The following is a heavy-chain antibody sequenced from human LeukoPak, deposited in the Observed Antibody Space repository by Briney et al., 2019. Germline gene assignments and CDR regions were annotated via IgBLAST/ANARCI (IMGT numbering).Heavy chain of an antibody. CDR1: GGSISSGSYY. CDR2: IYTSGST. Sequence: PSRTLSLTCTVSGGSISSGSYYWSWIRQPAGKGLEWIGRIYTSGSTNYNPSLKSRVTISVDTSKNQFSLKLSSVTAADTAVYYCARVGYYDSSGYPGVIDYWGQGILVTVSS. CDR3: ARVGYYDSSGYPGVIDY. V-gene: IGHV4-61*02. D-gene: IGHD3-22*01. J-gene: IGHJ4*02.